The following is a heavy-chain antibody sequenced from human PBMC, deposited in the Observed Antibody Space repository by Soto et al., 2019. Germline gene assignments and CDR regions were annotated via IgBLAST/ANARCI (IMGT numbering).Heavy chain of an antibody. CDR1: GFTFTNFA. J-gene: IGHJ4*02. Sequence: QVQLVESGGGVVQPGRSLRLSCAASGFTFTNFAMHWVRQAPGKGLEWMAVISSDVVNNYYAESVKGRFTISRDNSKKTLYRQMNSLRTEDTAVYSCGGGGAWTPEGLGYWGQGTLVTVSS. CDR2: ISSDVVNN. D-gene: IGHD2-15*01. V-gene: IGHV3-30-3*01. CDR3: GGGGAWTPEGLGY.